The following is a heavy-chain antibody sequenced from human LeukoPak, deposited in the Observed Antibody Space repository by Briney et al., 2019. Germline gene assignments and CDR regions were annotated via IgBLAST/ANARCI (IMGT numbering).Heavy chain of an antibody. CDR1: GFTFISYA. CDR3: AREAPRDY. Sequence: PGGSLRLSCAASGFTFISYAMHWGRQAPGKGLEWVAVISYDGSNKYYTYSVKGRFTISRDNSKNTLYLQMNRLRAEDTAVYYCAREAPRDYWGQGTLVTVSS. V-gene: IGHV3-30*10. J-gene: IGHJ4*02. CDR2: ISYDGSNK.